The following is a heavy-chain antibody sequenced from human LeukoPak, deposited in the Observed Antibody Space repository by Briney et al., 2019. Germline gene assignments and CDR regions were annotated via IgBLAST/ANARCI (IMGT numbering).Heavy chain of an antibody. CDR3: ARDYGTRGSNYGMDV. CDR1: GFTFSSYS. J-gene: IGHJ6*02. Sequence: GGSLRLSCAAPGFTFSSYSMNWVRQAPGKGLEWVSYISGSSSIIHYVDSVKGRFTISRDNAKNSLYLQMNSLRAEDTAVYYCARDYGTRGSNYGMDVWGQGTTVTVSS. CDR2: ISGSSSII. D-gene: IGHD4-17*01. V-gene: IGHV3-48*04.